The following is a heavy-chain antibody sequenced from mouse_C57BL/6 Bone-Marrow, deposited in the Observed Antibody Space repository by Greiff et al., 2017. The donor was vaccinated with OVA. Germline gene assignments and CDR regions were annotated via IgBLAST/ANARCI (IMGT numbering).Heavy chain of an antibody. J-gene: IGHJ2*01. CDR2: IRLKSDNYAT. CDR1: GFTFSNYW. V-gene: IGHV6-3*01. CDR3: TSGITTVVLDY. Sequence: EVKVVESGGGLVQPGGSMKLSCVASGFTFSNYWMNWVRQSPEKGLEWVAQIRLKSDNYATHYAESVKGRFTISRDDSKSSVYLQMNNLRAEDTGIYYCTSGITTVVLDYWGQGTTLTVSS. D-gene: IGHD1-1*01.